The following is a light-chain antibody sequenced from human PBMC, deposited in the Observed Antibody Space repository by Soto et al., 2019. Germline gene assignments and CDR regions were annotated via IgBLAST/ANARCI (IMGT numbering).Light chain of an antibody. CDR1: TGAVTSGYY. CDR3: LLYYGGAQLWV. Sequence: QTVVTQEPSLTVSPGGTVTLTCASSTGAVTSGYYPNWFQQKPGQAPRALIYSISNKHSWTPARFSGSLLGGKAALTLSGAQPEDEAEYYCLLYYGGAQLWVFGRGTKVTVL. V-gene: IGLV7-43*01. J-gene: IGLJ3*02. CDR2: SIS.